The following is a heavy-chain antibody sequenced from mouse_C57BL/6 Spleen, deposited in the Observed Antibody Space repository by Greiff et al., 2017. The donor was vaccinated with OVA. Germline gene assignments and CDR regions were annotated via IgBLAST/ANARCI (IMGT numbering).Heavy chain of an antibody. V-gene: IGHV1-55*01. D-gene: IGHD2-4*01. J-gene: IGHJ4*01. Sequence: QVQLQQPGAELVKPGASVKMSCKASGYTFTSYWITWVKQRPGQGLEWIGDIYPGSGSTNYNEKFKSKATLPVDTASSTAYMQLSSLTSEDSAVYYCARLNDYDLYAMDYWGQGTSVTVSS. CDR3: ARLNDYDLYAMDY. CDR1: GYTFTSYW. CDR2: IYPGSGST.